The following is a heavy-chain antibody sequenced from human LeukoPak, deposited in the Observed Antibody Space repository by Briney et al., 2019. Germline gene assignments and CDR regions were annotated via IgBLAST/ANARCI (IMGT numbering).Heavy chain of an antibody. CDR3: ARLPRYSFDY. D-gene: IGHD5-18*01. J-gene: IGHJ4*02. CDR1: GGSISSYY. CDR2: IYYSGST. V-gene: IGHV4-59*08. Sequence: SETLSLTCTVSGGSISSYYWSWIRQPPGKGLEWIGYIYYSGSTNYNPSLKSRVTISVDTSKNQFTLKLSSVTAADTAVYYCARLPRYSFDYWGQGTLVTVSS.